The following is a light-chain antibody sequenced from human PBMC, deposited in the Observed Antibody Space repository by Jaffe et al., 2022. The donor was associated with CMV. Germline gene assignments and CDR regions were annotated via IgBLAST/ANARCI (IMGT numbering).Light chain of an antibody. CDR2: YHD. CDR1: SSNIGNNV. J-gene: IGLJ3*02. Sequence: QSVLTQPPSVSGAPRQMVTISCSGSSSNIGNNVNWYQQLPGRAPKLLIYYHDLLPSGVSDRFSGSKSGTSATLTISRLQSEDEAIYYCAAWDDSLNVWMFGGGTKVTVL. CDR3: AAWDDSLNVWM. V-gene: IGLV1-36*01.